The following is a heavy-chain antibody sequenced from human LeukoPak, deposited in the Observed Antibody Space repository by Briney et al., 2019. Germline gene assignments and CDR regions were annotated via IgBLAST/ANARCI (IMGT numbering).Heavy chain of an antibody. J-gene: IGHJ4*02. CDR1: GFTFGSYA. V-gene: IGHV3-48*02. CDR2: ISSSSSFI. Sequence: PGGSLRLSCAASGFTFGSYAMSWVRQAPGKGPEWVSYISSSSSFIYYADSVKGRFTISRDNAKNSLYLQMDSLRDEDTAVYYCARDWGQRRYFDFWGQGTLVTVSS. D-gene: IGHD3-16*01. CDR3: ARDWGQRRYFDF.